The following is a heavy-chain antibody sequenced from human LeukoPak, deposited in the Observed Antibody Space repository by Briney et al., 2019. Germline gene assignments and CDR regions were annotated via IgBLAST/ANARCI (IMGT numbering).Heavy chain of an antibody. Sequence: SETLSLTCTVSGGSISSGDYYWSWIRQPPGKGLEWIGYIYYSGSTYYNPSLKSRVTISVDTSKNQFSLKLSSVTAADTAVYYCARVQQLVAFDYWGQGTLVTVSS. J-gene: IGHJ4*02. V-gene: IGHV4-30-4*01. D-gene: IGHD6-13*01. CDR3: ARVQQLVAFDY. CDR2: IYYSGST. CDR1: GGSISSGDYY.